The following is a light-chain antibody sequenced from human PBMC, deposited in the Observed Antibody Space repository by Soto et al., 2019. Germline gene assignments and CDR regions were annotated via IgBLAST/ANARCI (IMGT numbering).Light chain of an antibody. CDR2: ATS. CDR3: QQSLTTPLT. CDR1: QSITIY. Sequence: VQMTQSPSSLSASVGDRVTITCRASQSITIYLNWYQQKPGKAPKLLIFATSSLQSGVPSRFSGSGSGTDFTLTISSPQPEDLATYYCQQSLTTPLTFGGGTKVDIK. V-gene: IGKV1-39*01. J-gene: IGKJ4*01.